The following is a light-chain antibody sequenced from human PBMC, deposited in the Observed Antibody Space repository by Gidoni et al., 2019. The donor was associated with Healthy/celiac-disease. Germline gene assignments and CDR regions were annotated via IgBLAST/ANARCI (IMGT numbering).Light chain of an antibody. CDR2: GNS. V-gene: IGLV1-40*01. J-gene: IGLJ2*01. Sequence: QTVLTPPPSVSGATGARVTSSCTGSSSNIGAGYDVHWYQQLPGTAPNLLSYGNSNRPSGVPDRFSGSKSGTSASLAITGLQAEDEADYYCQSYDSSLSALVFGGGTKLTVL. CDR1: SSNIGAGYD. CDR3: QSYDSSLSALV.